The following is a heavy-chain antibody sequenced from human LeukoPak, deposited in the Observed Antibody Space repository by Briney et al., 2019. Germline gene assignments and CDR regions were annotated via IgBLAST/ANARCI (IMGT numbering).Heavy chain of an antibody. V-gene: IGHV1-2*06. Sequence: ASVKVSCKASGYTFTGYYMHWVRQAPGQGLEWMGRINPNSGGTNYAQKFQGRVPMTRDMSVSTAYMELSRLRSDDTAVYYCAREAVAGRDGFDYWGQGTLVTVSS. J-gene: IGHJ4*02. CDR2: INPNSGGT. CDR1: GYTFTGYY. CDR3: AREAVAGRDGFDY. D-gene: IGHD6-19*01.